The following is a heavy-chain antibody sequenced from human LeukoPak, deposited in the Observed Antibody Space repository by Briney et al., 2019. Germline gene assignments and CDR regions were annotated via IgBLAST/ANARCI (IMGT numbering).Heavy chain of an antibody. CDR1: GFSFTDYP. V-gene: IGHV3-21*05. J-gene: IGHJ5*02. Sequence: GGSLRLSCATSGFSFTDYPVKWVRQAPGKGLEWISNIRTTAEGAKYAYYADSVKGRFTISRDNAKNSLYLQMNSLRAEDAADYYCARTPAHGYWFDPWGQGTLVTVSS. CDR2: IRTTAEGAKYA. D-gene: IGHD3-10*01. CDR3: ARTPAHGYWFDP.